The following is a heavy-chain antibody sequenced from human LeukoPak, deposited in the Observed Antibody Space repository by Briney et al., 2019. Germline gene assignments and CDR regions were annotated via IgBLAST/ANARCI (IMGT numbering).Heavy chain of an antibody. J-gene: IGHJ4*02. CDR1: GFTFSSYG. CDR3: AKDLRVAAAGRPDY. CDR2: IWCDESNK. D-gene: IGHD6-13*01. Sequence: GRSLRLSCAASGFTFSSYGMHWVRQAPGKGLEWVAVIWCDESNKYYADSVKGRFTISRDNSKNTLYLQMNSLRAEDTAVYYCAKDLRVAAAGRPDYWGQGTLVTVSS. V-gene: IGHV3-33*06.